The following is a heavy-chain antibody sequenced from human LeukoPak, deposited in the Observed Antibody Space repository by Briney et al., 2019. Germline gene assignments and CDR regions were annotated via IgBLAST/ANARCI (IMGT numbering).Heavy chain of an antibody. V-gene: IGHV3-66*01. Sequence: GGSLRLSCAVSGFTVSKRYMTWVRQAPGKGLEWVSVVYCGGSTYYADSVRGRFSISRDNSKNTVYLQMNSLRAEDTAVYYCATSTGWPGFDFWGQGILVTVSS. CDR1: GFTVSKRY. CDR2: VYCGGST. J-gene: IGHJ4*02. CDR3: ATSTGWPGFDF. D-gene: IGHD6-19*01.